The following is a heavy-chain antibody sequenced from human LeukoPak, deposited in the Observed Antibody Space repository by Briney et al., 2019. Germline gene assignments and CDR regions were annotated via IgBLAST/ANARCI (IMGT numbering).Heavy chain of an antibody. Sequence: GGSLRLSCAASGFTASNNYMSWVRQAPGKGLDWVSLIYSNDNTYYADPVKGRFTISRDNSKNTLYLQMNSLRAEDTAVYYCAGVSKSATTGTVLDYWGQGTLVTVSS. CDR1: GFTASNNY. CDR2: IYSNDNT. CDR3: AGVSKSATTGTVLDY. V-gene: IGHV3-53*01. D-gene: IGHD6-13*01. J-gene: IGHJ4*02.